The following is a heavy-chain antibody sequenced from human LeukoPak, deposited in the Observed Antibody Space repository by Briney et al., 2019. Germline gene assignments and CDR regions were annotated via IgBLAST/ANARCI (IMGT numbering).Heavy chain of an antibody. J-gene: IGHJ6*02. D-gene: IGHD2-15*01. Sequence: SETLSLTCTVSGGSISSYYWSWIRQPPGKGLEWIGYIYHSGSTYYNPSLKSRVTISVDRSKNQFSLKLSSVTAADTAVYYCARVLGYCSGGSCYSSLYYYYGMDVWGQGTTVTVSS. V-gene: IGHV4-59*12. CDR1: GGSISSYY. CDR3: ARVLGYCSGGSCYSSLYYYYGMDV. CDR2: IYHSGST.